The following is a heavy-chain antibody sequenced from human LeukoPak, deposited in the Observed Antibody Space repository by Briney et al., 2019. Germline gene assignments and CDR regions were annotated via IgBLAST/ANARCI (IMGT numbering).Heavy chain of an antibody. CDR3: ARIIVGAAAGYFDY. CDR1: GFTVSSNY. D-gene: IGHD1-26*01. Sequence: GGSLRLSCAASGFTVSSNYMSWVRQAPGKGLECVSVIYSGAATSYADSVKGRFTISRDNSKNTLYLQMNSLRAEDTALYYCARIIVGAAAGYFDYWGQGTLVTVSS. J-gene: IGHJ4*02. CDR2: IYSGAAT. V-gene: IGHV3-53*01.